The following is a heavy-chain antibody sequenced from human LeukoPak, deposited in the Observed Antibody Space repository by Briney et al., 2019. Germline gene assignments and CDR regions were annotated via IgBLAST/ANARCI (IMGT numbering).Heavy chain of an antibody. CDR1: GYTFTNYD. D-gene: IGHD5-18*01. CDR3: ARVRPIQLWPNEGYNWFDP. J-gene: IGHJ5*02. V-gene: IGHV1-8*01. CDR2: MNPNSGNT. Sequence: GASVTVSCKASGYTFTNYDINWVRQATGQGLEWMGWMNPNSGNTGYAEKFQGRVTMTKNTSISTAYMELNSLRPEDTAVYYCARVRPIQLWPNEGYNWFDPWGQGTLVTVSS.